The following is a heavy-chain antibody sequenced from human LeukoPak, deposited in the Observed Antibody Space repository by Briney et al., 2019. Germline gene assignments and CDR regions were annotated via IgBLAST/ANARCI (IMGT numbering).Heavy chain of an antibody. J-gene: IGHJ4*02. Sequence: ASVKVSCKASGYTITGYYMHWVRQAPGQGLEWMGRINPNTGDTNSARKFQGRVTMTRDTSISTVYMELSSLRSEDTAVYYCARDGAPDYWGQGTLVTVSS. CDR2: INPNTGDT. CDR3: ARDGAPDY. CDR1: GYTITGYY. V-gene: IGHV1-2*06.